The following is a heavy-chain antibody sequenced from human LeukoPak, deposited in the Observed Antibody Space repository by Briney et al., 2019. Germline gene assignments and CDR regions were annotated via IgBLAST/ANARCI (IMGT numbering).Heavy chain of an antibody. Sequence: GGSLRLSCAASGFTFNTYTMNWVRQAPGKGLERVARIRNKANRYTTEYAASVKGRFTISRDDSENSLYLQMDSLKTEDTAVYYCARSPLGIAPFDYWGQGTLVTVSS. D-gene: IGHD7-27*01. CDR3: ARSPLGIAPFDY. CDR2: IRNKANRYTT. CDR1: GFTFNTYT. J-gene: IGHJ4*02. V-gene: IGHV3-72*01.